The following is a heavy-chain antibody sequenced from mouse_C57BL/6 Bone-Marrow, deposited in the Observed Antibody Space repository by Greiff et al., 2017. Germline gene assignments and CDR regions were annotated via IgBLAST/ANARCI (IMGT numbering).Heavy chain of an antibody. CDR2: IYPSDSET. Sequence: QVQLQQPGAELVRPGSSVKLSCKASGYTFTSYWMDWVKQRPGQGLEWIGNIYPSDSETHYNQKFKDKATLTVDKSSSTAYMQLSSLTSEDSAVYYCARGPYYYGSSSAWFAYWGQGTLVTVSA. J-gene: IGHJ3*01. V-gene: IGHV1-61*01. CDR3: ARGPYYYGSSSAWFAY. CDR1: GYTFTSYW. D-gene: IGHD1-1*01.